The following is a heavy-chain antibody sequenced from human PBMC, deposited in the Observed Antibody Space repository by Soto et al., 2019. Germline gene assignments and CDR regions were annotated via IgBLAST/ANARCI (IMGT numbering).Heavy chain of an antibody. CDR2: IYYSGTT. V-gene: IGHV4-61*01. CDR3: ARSQRGRTAFTFDY. Sequence: WETLSLTCAVSGDSVSNENYYWSWIRQPPGKGLEWIGYIYYSGTTNYNSYLKSRLSLSVDMSKNQFSLKLTSVTAADTAVYFCARSQRGRTAFTFDYWGQGALVTVSS. CDR1: GDSVSNENYY. J-gene: IGHJ4*02. D-gene: IGHD3-16*01.